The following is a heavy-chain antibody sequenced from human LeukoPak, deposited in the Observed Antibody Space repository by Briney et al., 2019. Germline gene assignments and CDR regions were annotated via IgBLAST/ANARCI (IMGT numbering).Heavy chain of an antibody. Sequence: SETLSLTCTVSGGSISSHYWSWIRQPPGKGLEWIGYIYYSGSTNYNPSLKSRVTISVDTSKNQFSLKLSSVTAADTAVYYCARDAFFCSTSCSDVWGKGTTVTVSS. CDR3: ARDAFFCSTSCSDV. CDR2: IYYSGST. CDR1: GGSISSHY. D-gene: IGHD2-2*01. V-gene: IGHV4-59*11. J-gene: IGHJ6*04.